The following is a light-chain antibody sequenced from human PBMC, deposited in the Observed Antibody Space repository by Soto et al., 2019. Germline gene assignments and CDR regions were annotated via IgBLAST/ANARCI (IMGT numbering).Light chain of an antibody. Sequence: EIVLTQSPGTLSLSPGERGTLSCRASQSVSSSYLAWYQQKPGQAPRLLIYGASSRATGIPDRFSGSGSGTDFTLTISRLEPEDFAVYYCQQYGSSPVFGPGTKVDIK. CDR3: QQYGSSPV. CDR2: GAS. CDR1: QSVSSSY. J-gene: IGKJ3*01. V-gene: IGKV3-20*01.